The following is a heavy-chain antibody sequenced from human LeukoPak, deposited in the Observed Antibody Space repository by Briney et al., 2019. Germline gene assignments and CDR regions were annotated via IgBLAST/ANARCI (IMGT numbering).Heavy chain of an antibody. CDR1: GFTFGDYA. Sequence: GGSLRLSCAASGFTFGDYAMHWFRQAPGKGLEWVAVISYDSNTKHYADSVKGRFTISRDNSKNTLYLQMNSLRAEDTAVYYCVRDSSGYHEPNAFDYWGQGTLVTVSS. J-gene: IGHJ4*02. CDR2: ISYDSNTK. D-gene: IGHD3-22*01. CDR3: VRDSSGYHEPNAFDY. V-gene: IGHV3-30-3*01.